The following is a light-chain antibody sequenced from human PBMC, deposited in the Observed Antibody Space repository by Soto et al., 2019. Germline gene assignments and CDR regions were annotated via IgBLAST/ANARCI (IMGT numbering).Light chain of an antibody. CDR2: GAS. CDR3: QQAYSFPRT. CDR1: QGIRFW. J-gene: IGKJ4*01. Sequence: DLQMTQSPSSVSASVGDRVTITCRASQGIRFWLAWYQQKPGKAPRLLMYGASTLQTGVPSRFSGSGSGTDFTLTISSLQPEDFATYYCQQAYSFPRTFGGGTKVEMK. V-gene: IGKV1-12*01.